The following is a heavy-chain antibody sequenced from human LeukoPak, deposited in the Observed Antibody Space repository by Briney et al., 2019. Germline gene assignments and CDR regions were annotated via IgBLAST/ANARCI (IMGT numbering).Heavy chain of an antibody. J-gene: IGHJ4*02. V-gene: IGHV3-23*01. CDR3: AKHSGSYFVYYCDC. CDR2: ISGSGYNT. CDR1: GFTFSSYG. Sequence: GGSLRLSCGVSGFTFSSYGMSWVRQAPGKGLEWVSVISGSGYNTDYADSVKSRFTISRDNYRLYLQMNSLRPEDTAVYYCAKHSGSYFVYYCDCWGQGTLVTVSS. D-gene: IGHD1-26*01.